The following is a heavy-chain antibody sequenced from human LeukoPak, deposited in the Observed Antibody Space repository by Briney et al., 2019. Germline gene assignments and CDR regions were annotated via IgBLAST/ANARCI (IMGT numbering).Heavy chain of an antibody. CDR3: AKDRKQWLPANFDY. V-gene: IGHV3-43*02. CDR2: VNGDGGST. CDR1: GFSFDDYA. D-gene: IGHD6-19*01. Sequence: GGSLRLSCAASGFSFDDYAMHWVRQAPEKGLEWVGLVNGDGGSTDYTDSVKGRFTISRDNSKNTLYLQMNSLRAEDTAVYYCAKDRKQWLPANFDYWGQGTLVTVSS. J-gene: IGHJ4*02.